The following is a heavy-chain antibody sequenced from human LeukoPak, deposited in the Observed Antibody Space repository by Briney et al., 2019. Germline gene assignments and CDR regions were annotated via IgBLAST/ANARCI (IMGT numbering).Heavy chain of an antibody. V-gene: IGHV4-59*01. J-gene: IGHJ4*01. D-gene: IGHD6-13*01. CDR1: GGSFNNYY. CDR2: IYYSGST. CDR3: ARDSSEQLAGLD. Sequence: SETVSLTCGVHGGSFNNYYWSWIRQPPGKGLEWIGYIYYSGSTNYNPSLKSRVTISVDTSKNQFSLKLSSVTAADTAVYYCARDSSEQLAGLDWGQGTLVTVSS.